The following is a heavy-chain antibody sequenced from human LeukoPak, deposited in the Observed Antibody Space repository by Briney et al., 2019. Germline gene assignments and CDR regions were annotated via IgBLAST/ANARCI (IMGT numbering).Heavy chain of an antibody. CDR2: INGVGRNI. CDR3: AKDAPYSSSWSRGYNWFDP. Sequence: GGSLRLSCVASGFTFSSYWMHWVRQDPRKGLVWVSRINGVGRNINYADSVRGRFTISRDNAKNTLYLQMNSLRAEDTAVYYCAKDAPYSSSWSRGYNWFDPWGQGTLVTVSS. D-gene: IGHD6-13*01. J-gene: IGHJ5*02. V-gene: IGHV3-74*01. CDR1: GFTFSSYW.